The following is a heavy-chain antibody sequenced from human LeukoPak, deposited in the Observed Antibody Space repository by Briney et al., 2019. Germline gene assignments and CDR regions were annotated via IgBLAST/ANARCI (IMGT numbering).Heavy chain of an antibody. CDR3: ATAGEGSGSYDY. V-gene: IGHV4-30-2*01. J-gene: IGHJ4*02. Sequence: PSQTLSLTCAVSGGSISSGGYSWSWIRQPPGKGLEWIGYIYHSGSTYYNPSLKSRVAISVDRSKNQFSLKLSSVTAADTAVYYCATAGEGSGSYDYWGQGTLVTVSS. CDR2: IYHSGST. CDR1: GGSISSGGYS. D-gene: IGHD3-10*01.